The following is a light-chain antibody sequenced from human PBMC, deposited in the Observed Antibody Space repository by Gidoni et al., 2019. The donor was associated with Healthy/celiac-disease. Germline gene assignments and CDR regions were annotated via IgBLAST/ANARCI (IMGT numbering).Light chain of an antibody. V-gene: IGKV3-11*01. CDR3: QQRSNWAT. CDR1: QSVSSY. CDR2: EAY. Sequence: SCRASQSVSSYLAWYQQKPGQAPRLLIYEAYNRATGIPARFSGRVSGTDFTLTISSLEPEDFAVYYCQQRSNWATFGPGTKVDIK. J-gene: IGKJ3*01.